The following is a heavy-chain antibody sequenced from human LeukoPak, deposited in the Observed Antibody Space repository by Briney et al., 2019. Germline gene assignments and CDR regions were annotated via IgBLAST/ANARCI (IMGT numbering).Heavy chain of an antibody. Sequence: GGSLRLSCEASGFSFSNSGMHWVRQAPGKGLEWAAAIWYDGSNEYYADAVKGRFTISRDNSKNTVHLQMNSLRVEDTSVYFCAREISMFVNAFDLWGQGTLVTVTS. CDR1: GFSFSNSG. CDR3: AREISMFVNAFDL. D-gene: IGHD3-10*02. CDR2: IWYDGSNE. V-gene: IGHV3-33*01. J-gene: IGHJ3*01.